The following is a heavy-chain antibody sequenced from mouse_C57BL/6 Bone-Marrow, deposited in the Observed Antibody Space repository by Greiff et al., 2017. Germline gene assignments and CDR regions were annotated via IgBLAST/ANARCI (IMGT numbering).Heavy chain of an antibody. Sequence: QVQLQQPGAELVKPGASVKLSCKASGYTFTSYWMHWVKQRPGQGLEWIGMIHPNSGSTNYNEKFKSKATLTVDKSSSTAYMQLSSLTSEESAVYYCARNAYYSNWDYWGQGTTLTVSS. J-gene: IGHJ2*01. CDR2: IHPNSGST. CDR1: GYTFTSYW. CDR3: ARNAYYSNWDY. D-gene: IGHD2-5*01. V-gene: IGHV1-64*01.